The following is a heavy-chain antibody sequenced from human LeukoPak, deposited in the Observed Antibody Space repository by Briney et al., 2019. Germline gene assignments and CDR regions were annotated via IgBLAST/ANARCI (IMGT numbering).Heavy chain of an antibody. D-gene: IGHD3-10*01. CDR1: GYTFTSYY. V-gene: IGHV1-18*04. CDR2: ISAYNGNT. Sequence: ASVKVSCKASGYTFTSYYMHWVRQAPGQGLEWMGWISAYNGNTNYAQKLQGRVTMTTDTSTSTAYMELRSLRSDDTAVYYCARGSVYYGSYYYMDVWGKGTTVTVSS. CDR3: ARGSVYYGSYYYMDV. J-gene: IGHJ6*03.